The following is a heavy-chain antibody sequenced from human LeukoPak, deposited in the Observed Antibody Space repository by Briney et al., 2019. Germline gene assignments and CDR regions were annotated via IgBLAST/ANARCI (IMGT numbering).Heavy chain of an antibody. CDR1: KFTFSTYH. Sequence: GLVQTGGSLRLSCGDSKFTFSTYHMNWVRPAPGKGLEWVANMMRDGSEKYYVDSVKGRFTISRDNAKNSLYLQMNSLRAEDTAVYYCARDTYYDFWSGYYSGGLDYWGQGTLVTVSS. CDR3: ARDTYYDFWSGYYSGGLDY. J-gene: IGHJ4*02. V-gene: IGHV3-7*01. CDR2: MMRDGSEK. D-gene: IGHD3-3*01.